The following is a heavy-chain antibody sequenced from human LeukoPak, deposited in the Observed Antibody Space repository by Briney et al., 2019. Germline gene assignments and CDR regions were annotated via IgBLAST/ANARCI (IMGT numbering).Heavy chain of an antibody. CDR3: AKGVRGILYYAMDV. D-gene: IGHD3-10*01. CDR1: GFTFDDYA. J-gene: IGHJ6*02. CDR2: INWNSGSI. Sequence: GGSLRLSCAASGFTFDDYAMHWVRQAPGKGLEWVSGINWNSGSIGYVDSAKGRFTISRDNAKNSLFMQVNSLRVEDTALYYCAKGVRGILYYAMDVWGQGTTVTVSS. V-gene: IGHV3-9*01.